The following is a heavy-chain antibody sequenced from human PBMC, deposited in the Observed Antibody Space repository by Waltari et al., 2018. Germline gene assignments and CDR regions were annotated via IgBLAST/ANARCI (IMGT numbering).Heavy chain of an antibody. J-gene: IGHJ6*02. CDR2: ISSSGSTI. V-gene: IGHV3-48*03. CDR1: GFTFSSYE. Sequence: EVQLVESGGGLVQPGGSLRLSCAASGFTFSSYEMNWVRQAPGKGLEWVSYISSSGSTIYYADSVKGRFTISRDNAKNSLYLQMNSLRAEDTAVYYCARASGSYRRRGMDVWGQGTTVTVSS. D-gene: IGHD1-26*01. CDR3: ARASGSYRRRGMDV.